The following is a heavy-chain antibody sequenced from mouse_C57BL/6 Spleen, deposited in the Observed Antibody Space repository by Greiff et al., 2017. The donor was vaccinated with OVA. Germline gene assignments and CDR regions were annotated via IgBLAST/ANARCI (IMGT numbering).Heavy chain of an antibody. CDR3: ARRGYYEYVYYAMDY. Sequence: VQLQQSGPELVKPGASVKIPCKASGYTFTDYNMDWVKQSHGKSLEWIGDINPNNGGTIYNQKFKGKATLTVDKSSSTAYMEHRSLTSEDTTVYYCARRGYYEYVYYAMDYWGQGTSVTVSS. CDR2: INPNNGGT. CDR1: GYTFTDYN. J-gene: IGHJ4*01. D-gene: IGHD2-4*01. V-gene: IGHV1-18*01.